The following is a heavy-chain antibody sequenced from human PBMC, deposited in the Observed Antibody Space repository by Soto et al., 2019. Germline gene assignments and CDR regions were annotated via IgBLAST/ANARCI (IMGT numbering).Heavy chain of an antibody. D-gene: IGHD6-13*01. CDR2: ITSSSSSTI. CDR1: GFIFSSYS. V-gene: IGHV3-48*02. CDR3: ARDSSPDSTSWYYFEY. J-gene: IGHJ4*02. Sequence: EVQLVESGGGLVQPGGSLRLSCAASGFIFSSYSMSWVRQAPGKGLEWVSYITSSSSSTIYYADSVKGRFTISRDNDKNALYLQMNSLRDEDTAVYYCARDSSPDSTSWYYFEYWGQGTLVTVSS.